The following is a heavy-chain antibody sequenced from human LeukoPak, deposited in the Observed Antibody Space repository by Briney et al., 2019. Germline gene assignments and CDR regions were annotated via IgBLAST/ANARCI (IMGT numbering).Heavy chain of an antibody. V-gene: IGHV3-7*01. CDR1: GFTFSSYW. J-gene: IGHJ4*02. D-gene: IGHD5-24*01. CDR3: ARDIEMATMLN. CDR2: IKQDGSEK. Sequence: GGSLRLSCAASGFTFSSYWMSWVRQAPGKGLEWVANIKQDGSEKYYVDSVKGRFTISRDNAKNPLYLQMNSLRAEDTAVYYCARDIEMATMLNWGQGTLVTVSS.